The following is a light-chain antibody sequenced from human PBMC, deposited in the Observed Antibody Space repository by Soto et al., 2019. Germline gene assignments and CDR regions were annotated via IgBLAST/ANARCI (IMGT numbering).Light chain of an antibody. CDR2: GAS. J-gene: IGKJ3*01. CDR1: QSVSSSY. CDR3: QQYCRSLFT. Sequence: EIVLTQSPGTLSLSPGERATLSCRASQSVSSSYLAWYQQKPGQAPRLLIYGASSRATGIPARFSGSGSGTDFTLTISRLEPEDLAVYYCQQYCRSLFTFGPGTKVEIK. V-gene: IGKV3-20*01.